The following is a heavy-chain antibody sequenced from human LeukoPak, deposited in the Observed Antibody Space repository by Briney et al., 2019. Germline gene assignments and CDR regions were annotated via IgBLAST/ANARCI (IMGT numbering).Heavy chain of an antibody. D-gene: IGHD2-15*01. V-gene: IGHV1-8*01. J-gene: IGHJ6*02. Sequence: ASVKVSCKASGYTFTSYDINWVRQATGQGLEWMGWMNPNSDNTGYAQKFQGRVTMTRNTSISTAYMELSSLRSEDTAVYYCASGVVPEYYYYYYGMDVWGQGTTVTVSS. CDR2: MNPNSDNT. CDR3: ASGVVPEYYYYYYGMDV. CDR1: GYTFTSYD.